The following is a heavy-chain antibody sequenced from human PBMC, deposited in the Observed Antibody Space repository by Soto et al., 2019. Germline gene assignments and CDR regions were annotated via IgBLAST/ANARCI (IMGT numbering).Heavy chain of an antibody. CDR2: IYHSGST. CDR3: ASRPSVPTWDSSGFDY. J-gene: IGHJ4*02. D-gene: IGHD3-22*01. V-gene: IGHV4-30-2*01. Sequence: PSETLSLTCAVSGGSISSGGYSWSWIRQPPGKGLEWIGYIYHSGSTYYNPSLKSRVTISVDRSKNQFSLKLSSVTAADTAVYYCASRPSVPTWDSSGFDYWGQGTLVTVSS. CDR1: GGSISSGGYS.